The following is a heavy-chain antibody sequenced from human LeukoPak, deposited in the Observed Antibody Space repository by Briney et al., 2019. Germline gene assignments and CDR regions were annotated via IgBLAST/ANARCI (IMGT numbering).Heavy chain of an antibody. Sequence: PSETLSLTCAVYGGSFSGYYWSWIRQPPGKGLEWIGEINHSGSTNYNPSLKSRVTISVDTSKNQFSLKLSSVTAADTAVYYCARQGRWYFDLWGRGTLVTVSS. V-gene: IGHV4-34*01. CDR3: ARQGRWYFDL. J-gene: IGHJ2*01. CDR1: GGSFSGYY. CDR2: INHSGST.